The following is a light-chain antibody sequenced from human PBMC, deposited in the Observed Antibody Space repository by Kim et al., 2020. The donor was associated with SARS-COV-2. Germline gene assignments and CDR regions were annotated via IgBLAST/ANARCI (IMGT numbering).Light chain of an antibody. CDR2: KAS. V-gene: IGKV1-5*03. Sequence: DIQMTQSPSTLSASVGDRVTITCRASQSISSWLAWYQQKPGKAPKLLIYKASSLESGVPSRFSGSGSGTEFTLTISSLQPDDFATYYCQQNNSYPWTFVQGTKVDIK. J-gene: IGKJ1*01. CDR3: QQNNSYPWT. CDR1: QSISSW.